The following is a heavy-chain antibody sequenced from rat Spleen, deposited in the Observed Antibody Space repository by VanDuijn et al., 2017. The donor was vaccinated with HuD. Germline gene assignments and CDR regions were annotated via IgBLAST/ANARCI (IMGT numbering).Heavy chain of an antibody. Sequence: EVQLVESGGGLVQPGRSLKLSCAASGFTFSDYYMAWVRQAPKKGLEWVASISNIGDTYYSDSVKGRFSISRDNAKSTLSLQMDSLRSEDTATYYCARRHYGYTDYFDYWGQGVMVTVSS. J-gene: IGHJ2*01. V-gene: IGHV5-25*01. CDR3: ARRHYGYTDYFDY. CDR2: ISNIGDT. D-gene: IGHD1-9*01. CDR1: GFTFSDYY.